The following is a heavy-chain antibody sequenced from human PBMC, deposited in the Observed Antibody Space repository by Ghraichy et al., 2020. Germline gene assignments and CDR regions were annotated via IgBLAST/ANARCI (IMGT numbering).Heavy chain of an antibody. Sequence: GESLNISCAASGFTFSSYAMSWVRQAPGKGLEWVSAISGSGGSTYYADSVKGRFTISRDNSKNTLYLQMNSLRAEDTAVYYCAKGYGSGPVDVWGQGTTVTVSS. CDR3: AKGYGSGPVDV. D-gene: IGHD3-10*01. V-gene: IGHV3-23*01. CDR2: ISGSGGST. J-gene: IGHJ6*02. CDR1: GFTFSSYA.